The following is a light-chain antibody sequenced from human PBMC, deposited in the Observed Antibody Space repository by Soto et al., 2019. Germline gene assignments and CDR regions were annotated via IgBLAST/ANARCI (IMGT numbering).Light chain of an antibody. Sequence: EVVLTQSPATLSLSPGESATISCRASQSVKNYLAWYQQKPGQPPRLLIFDVSNRAAGIPARFSGSGSGTAFTLTISSLEPEDFAVYYCQQRDNWPPITFGQGTRLEI. CDR2: DVS. V-gene: IGKV3-11*01. CDR3: QQRDNWPPIT. J-gene: IGKJ5*01. CDR1: QSVKNY.